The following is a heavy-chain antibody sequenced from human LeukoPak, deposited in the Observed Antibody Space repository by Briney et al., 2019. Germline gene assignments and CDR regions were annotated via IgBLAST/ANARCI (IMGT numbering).Heavy chain of an antibody. CDR1: GFTFSSYS. CDR3: ARDIVATYYYGMDV. D-gene: IGHD5-12*01. CDR2: ISSSSSYI. J-gene: IGHJ6*02. V-gene: IGHV3-21*01. Sequence: GGSLRLSCAASGFTFSSYSMNWVRQAPGKGLEWVSSISSSSSYIYYADSVKGRFTISRDNAKNSLYLEMNSLRAEDTAVYYCARDIVATYYYGMDVWGQGTTVTVSS.